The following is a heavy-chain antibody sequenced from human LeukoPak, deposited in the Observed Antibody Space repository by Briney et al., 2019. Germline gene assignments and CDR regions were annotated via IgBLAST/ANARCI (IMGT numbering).Heavy chain of an antibody. CDR1: GFTVSSNY. D-gene: IGHD3-22*01. V-gene: IGHV3-53*01. CDR2: IYSGGST. CDR3: ASSYGGYDSSGYYSEVDY. J-gene: IGHJ4*02. Sequence: GGSLRLSCAASGFTVSSNYMSWVRQAPGKGLEWVSVIYSGGSTYYADSVKGRFTISRDNSKNTLYLQMNSLGAEDTAVYYCASSYGGYDSSGYYSEVDYWGQGTLVTVSS.